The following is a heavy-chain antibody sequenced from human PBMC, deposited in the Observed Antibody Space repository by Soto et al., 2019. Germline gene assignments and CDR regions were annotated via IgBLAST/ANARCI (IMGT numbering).Heavy chain of an antibody. Sequence: SETLSLTCTFSGGSIISGDYYWSWIRTPPGKGLEWIGYIYYSGSTNYNPSLKSRVTISVDTSKNQFSLKLSSVTAADTAVYYCASTAHSSGWYSGGFDYWGQGTLVTVSS. CDR2: IYYSGST. CDR1: GGSIISGDYY. V-gene: IGHV4-61*08. J-gene: IGHJ4*02. D-gene: IGHD6-19*01. CDR3: ASTAHSSGWYSGGFDY.